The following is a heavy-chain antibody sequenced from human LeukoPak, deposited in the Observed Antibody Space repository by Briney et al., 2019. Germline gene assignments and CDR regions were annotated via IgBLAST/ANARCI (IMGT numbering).Heavy chain of an antibody. CDR1: GFTFSNYA. D-gene: IGHD6-19*01. CDR3: AKVPISCGWPNFDY. J-gene: IGHJ4*02. V-gene: IGHV3-23*01. Sequence: GGSLRLSCAASGFTFSNYAMSWVRQAPGKGLEWVSAISGGGGSTYYADSVRGRFTVSRDNSRNTLYLQMNNLRAEDTAVYYCAKVPISCGWPNFDYWGQGTLVTVSS. CDR2: ISGGGGST.